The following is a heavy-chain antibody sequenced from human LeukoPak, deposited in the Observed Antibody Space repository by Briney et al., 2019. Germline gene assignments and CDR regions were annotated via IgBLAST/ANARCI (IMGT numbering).Heavy chain of an antibody. Sequence: ASVKVSCKASGGTFSSYAISWVRQAPGQGLEWMGRIIPILGIANYAQKFQGRVTITADKSTSTAYMELSSLRSEDTAVYYCAICDFWSGYYLFDYWGQGTLVTVSS. CDR3: AICDFWSGYYLFDY. J-gene: IGHJ4*02. CDR1: GGTFSSYA. D-gene: IGHD3-3*01. CDR2: IIPILGIA. V-gene: IGHV1-69*04.